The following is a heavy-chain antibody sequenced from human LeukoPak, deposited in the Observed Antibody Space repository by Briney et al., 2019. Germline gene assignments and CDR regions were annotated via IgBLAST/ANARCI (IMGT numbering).Heavy chain of an antibody. CDR2: ISGSGGRT. CDR1: GIILSNYG. Sequence: GGSLRLSCAVSGIILSNYGMSWVRQAPGKGLEWVAGISGSGGRTNYADSVKGRLTISRDNPKNTLYLQMSSLRAEDTAVYFCAKRGVVIRVILVGFHKEAYYFDSWGQRALVTISS. CDR3: AKRGVVIRVILVGFHKEAYYFDS. D-gene: IGHD3-22*01. V-gene: IGHV3-23*01. J-gene: IGHJ4*02.